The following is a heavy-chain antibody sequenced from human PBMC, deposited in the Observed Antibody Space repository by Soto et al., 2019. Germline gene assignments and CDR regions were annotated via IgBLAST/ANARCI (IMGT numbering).Heavy chain of an antibody. V-gene: IGHV3-7*03. CDR1: GFTFSSNW. CDR2: IKQDGSEK. Sequence: PGGSLRLSCAASGFTFSSNWMSWVRQAPGKGLEWVANIKQDGSEKYYVDSVKGRFTISRDNAKNSLYLQMNSLRAEDTAIYYCAKESTYDSSGYYRYWGQGTLVTVS. D-gene: IGHD3-22*01. CDR3: AKESTYDSSGYYRY. J-gene: IGHJ4*02.